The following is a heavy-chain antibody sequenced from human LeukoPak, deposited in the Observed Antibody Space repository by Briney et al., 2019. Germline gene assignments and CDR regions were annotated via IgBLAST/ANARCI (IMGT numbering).Heavy chain of an antibody. CDR2: INHSGST. D-gene: IGHD6-13*01. CDR3: AREVVAAAGTVDY. V-gene: IGHV4-34*01. CDR1: GGSFSGYY. J-gene: IGHJ4*02. Sequence: SETLSLTCAVYGGSFSGYYWSWIRQPPGKGLEWIGEINHSGSTNYNPSLKSRVTISVDTSKNQFSLKLSSVTAADTAVYYCAREVVAAAGTVDYWGQGTLVIVSS.